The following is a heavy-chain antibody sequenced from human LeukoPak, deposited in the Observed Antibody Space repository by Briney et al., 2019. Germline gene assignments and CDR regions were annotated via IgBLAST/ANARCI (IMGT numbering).Heavy chain of an antibody. V-gene: IGHV3-23*01. CDR3: AKDRGTSWAAAHDY. D-gene: IGHD6-13*01. J-gene: IGHJ4*02. CDR1: GFSFRRSA. Sequence: GGSLRLSCAASGFSFRRSAMSWVRQAPGEGLEWVSAISGSGGSTYYADSVRGRFTISRDNSKNPRSLQMTGLRAEAPAVYSFAKDRGTSWAAAHDYGGQGTRVTVSS. CDR2: ISGSGGST.